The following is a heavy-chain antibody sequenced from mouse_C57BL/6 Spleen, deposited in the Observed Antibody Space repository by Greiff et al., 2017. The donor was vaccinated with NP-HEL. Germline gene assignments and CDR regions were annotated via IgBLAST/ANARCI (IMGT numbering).Heavy chain of an antibody. Sequence: QVQLQQPGAVLVKPGASVTLSCKASGYTFTCYWMHWVKQRPVQGLEWIGMIHPKSGSTNYNQKFKSKATLTVDKSSSTAYMQLSSLTSEDSAVYYCASTTSPFDDWGQGTTLTVSS. D-gene: IGHD1-1*01. J-gene: IGHJ2*01. CDR2: IHPKSGST. V-gene: IGHV1-64*01. CDR1: GYTFTCYW. CDR3: ASTTSPFDD.